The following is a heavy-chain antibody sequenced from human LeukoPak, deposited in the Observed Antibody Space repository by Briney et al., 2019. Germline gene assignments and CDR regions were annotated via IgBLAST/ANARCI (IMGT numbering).Heavy chain of an antibody. J-gene: IGHJ5*02. CDR1: GFTFSDSA. V-gene: IGHV3-73*01. CDR3: TRDSGTYKWFDP. Sequence: GEPLKISCVASGFTFSDSAIHWVRQSSGKGLEWIGHMDKETNLYATTLAASVKGRFTVSRDDSKNTAYLHMNSLKTEDTALYYCTRDSGTYKWFDPWGQGTLVTVSS. CDR2: MDKETNLYAT. D-gene: IGHD1-26*01.